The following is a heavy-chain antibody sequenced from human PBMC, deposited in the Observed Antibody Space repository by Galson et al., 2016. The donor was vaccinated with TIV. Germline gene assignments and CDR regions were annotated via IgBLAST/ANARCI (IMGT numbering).Heavy chain of an antibody. CDR2: IYPDDSDS. CDR3: ARVGCSGDGCYSVWSH. Sequence: QSGAEVKKPGESLKISCKASGYIFTNYWIAWVRQMPGKGLEWMGVIYPDDSDSRYSPSFQGQVTITADKSISTAYLQWSSLKTSDTAMYYCARVGCSGDGCYSVWSHWGQGTLVTVSS. J-gene: IGHJ4*02. D-gene: IGHD2-15*01. CDR1: GYIFTNYW. V-gene: IGHV5-51*01.